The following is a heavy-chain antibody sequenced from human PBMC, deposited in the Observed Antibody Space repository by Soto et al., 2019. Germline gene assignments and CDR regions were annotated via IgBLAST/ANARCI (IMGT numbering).Heavy chain of an antibody. CDR3: AKLGSSSWSPHYYFDY. D-gene: IGHD2-2*01. Sequence: EVQLLASGGGLVQPGGSLRLSCAASGFTFNNYAMGWVRQAPGKGLEWVSAITDSGDDTYYIDSVKGRFTISRDNSKSTLYLQMKSLSSEDTAIYYCAKLGSSSWSPHYYFDYWGQGTLVTVSS. J-gene: IGHJ4*02. CDR1: GFTFNNYA. CDR2: ITDSGDDT. V-gene: IGHV3-23*01.